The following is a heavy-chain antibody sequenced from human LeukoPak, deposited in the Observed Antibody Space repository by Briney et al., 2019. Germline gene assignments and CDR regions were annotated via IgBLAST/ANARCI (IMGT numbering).Heavy chain of an antibody. J-gene: IGHJ6*03. V-gene: IGHV4-4*07. D-gene: IGHD3-3*01. Sequence: PSETLSLTCTVSGVSVSSYYWHWIRQPAGKGLEWIGRIYTSGSTNYNPSLKSRVTMSVDTSKNQFSLKLSSVTAADTAVYYCARDLGNGPYYDFWSGYYQVQKLDYYMDVWGKGTTVTVSS. CDR1: GVSVSSYY. CDR3: ARDLGNGPYYDFWSGYYQVQKLDYYMDV. CDR2: IYTSGST.